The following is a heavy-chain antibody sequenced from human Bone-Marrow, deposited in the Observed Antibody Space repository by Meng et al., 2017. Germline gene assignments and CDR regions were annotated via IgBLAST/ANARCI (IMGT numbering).Heavy chain of an antibody. D-gene: IGHD6-13*01. CDR2: ISSSSSYI. CDR1: GFTFSSYS. CDR3: AGGGAAAGKEPPFDY. Sequence: GESLKTSCAASGFTFSSYSMNWVRQAPGKGLEWVSSISSSSSYIYYADSVKGRFTIPRDKAKNSLYLQMKSLRAEDTAVYYCAGGGAAAGKEPPFDYWGQGTLVTVSS. V-gene: IGHV3-21*01. J-gene: IGHJ4*02.